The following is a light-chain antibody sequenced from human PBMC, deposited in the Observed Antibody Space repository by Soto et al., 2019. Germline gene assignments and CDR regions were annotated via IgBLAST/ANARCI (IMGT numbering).Light chain of an antibody. V-gene: IGKV1-33*01. Sequence: DIQMTQSPSSLSASVGDRVTITCRASQSISSYLNWYQQKPGKAPRLLLYDASSLETGVPSRFSGSGSGTDFTFTISSLQPEDIATYYCQHYDHLPITFGQGTRLEI. CDR1: QSISSY. CDR2: DAS. J-gene: IGKJ5*01. CDR3: QHYDHLPIT.